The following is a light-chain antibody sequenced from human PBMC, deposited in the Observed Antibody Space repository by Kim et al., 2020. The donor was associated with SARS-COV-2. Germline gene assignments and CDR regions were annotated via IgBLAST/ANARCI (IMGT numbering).Light chain of an antibody. V-gene: IGLV2-14*03. CDR2: DVS. J-gene: IGLJ3*02. CDR1: SSDVGGHRY. Sequence: SITISCAGTSSDVGGHRYVSWYQQSPGKAPTLVIFDVSNRPSGVSDRFSGSKAANTASLTISGLLAEDEAEYYCCSYTTRKTWLFGGGTQLTVL. CDR3: CSYTTRKTWL.